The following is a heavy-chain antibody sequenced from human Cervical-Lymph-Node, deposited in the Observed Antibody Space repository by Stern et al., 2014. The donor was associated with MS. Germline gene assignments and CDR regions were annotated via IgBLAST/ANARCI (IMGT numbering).Heavy chain of an antibody. V-gene: IGHV1-69*01. Sequence: QLGQSGAEVKKPGSSVKVSCKASGGTFNNFAISWVRQAPGQGLEWMGGSTPVFETTDYAQKFQGRGTIAADESTGTAYMELNGLRADDTAVYYCGRVNIVVVPATAPNYYYYGMDVWGQGTTVTVSS. D-gene: IGHD2-2*01. CDR3: GRVNIVVVPATAPNYYYYGMDV. J-gene: IGHJ6*02. CDR2: STPVFETT. CDR1: GGTFNNFA.